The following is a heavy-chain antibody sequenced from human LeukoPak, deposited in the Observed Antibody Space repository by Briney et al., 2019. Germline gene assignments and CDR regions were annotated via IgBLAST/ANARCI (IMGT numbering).Heavy chain of an antibody. J-gene: IGHJ4*02. V-gene: IGHV3-53*01. Sequence: GGSLRLSCAASGFTFSSNYMSWVRQAPGKGLEWVSVIYSGGSTYYADSVKGRFTISRDNSKNTLYLQMNSLRAEDTAMYYCARGEFGDLRYDCWGQGSLVTVSS. CDR2: IYSGGST. CDR1: GFTFSSNY. D-gene: IGHD4-17*01. CDR3: ARGEFGDLRYDC.